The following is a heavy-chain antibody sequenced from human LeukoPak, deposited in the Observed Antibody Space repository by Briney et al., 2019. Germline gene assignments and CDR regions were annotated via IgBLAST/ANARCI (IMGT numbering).Heavy chain of an antibody. CDR3: ARSPGTTGGDFHY. CDR2: MNPNSGNT. CDR1: GYTFTSYD. D-gene: IGHD1-7*01. J-gene: IGHJ4*02. V-gene: IGHV1-8*01. Sequence: ASVKVSCKASGYTFTSYDINWVRQATGQGLEWMGWMNPNSGNTGYAQKFQGRVTMTTDTSTSTAYMELRSLRSDDTAVYYCARSPGTTGGDFHYWGQGTQVTVSS.